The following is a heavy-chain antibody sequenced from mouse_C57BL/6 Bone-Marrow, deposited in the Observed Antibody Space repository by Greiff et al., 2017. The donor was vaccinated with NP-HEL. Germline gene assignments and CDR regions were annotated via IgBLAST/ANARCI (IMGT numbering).Heavy chain of an antibody. V-gene: IGHV5-15*04. D-gene: IGHD2-4*01. Sequence: EVMLVESGGGLVQPGGSLTLSCAASGFTFSDYGMAWVRQAPRKGPEWVAFISNLAYSIYYADTVTGRFTISRENAKNTLYLEMSSLRSEDTAMYYCARRGGSYEYGHYYAMDYWGQGTSVTVSS. CDR3: ARRGGSYEYGHYYAMDY. J-gene: IGHJ4*01. CDR1: GFTFSDYG. CDR2: ISNLAYSI.